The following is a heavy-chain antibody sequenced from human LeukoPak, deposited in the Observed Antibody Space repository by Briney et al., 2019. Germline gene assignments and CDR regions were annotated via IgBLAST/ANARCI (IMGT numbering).Heavy chain of an antibody. V-gene: IGHV5-51*01. Sequence: GESLKISCKASGYSFTSYWIGWVRQMPGKGLEWMGIIYPGDSDTRYSPSFQGQVTFSADRSSSTAYLQWTSLKASDTAMYYCARQPSVTFAGHLDYWGQGTLVTVSS. CDR1: GYSFTSYW. CDR2: IYPGDSDT. D-gene: IGHD4-11*01. J-gene: IGHJ4*02. CDR3: ARQPSVTFAGHLDY.